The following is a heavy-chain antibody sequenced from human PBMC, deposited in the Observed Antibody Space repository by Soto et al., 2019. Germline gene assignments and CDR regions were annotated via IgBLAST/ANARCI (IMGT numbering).Heavy chain of an antibody. V-gene: IGHV3-23*01. CDR2: VSGGSGTT. CDR1: GFRYSTYG. CDR3: TRWNGYADY. J-gene: IGHJ4*02. Sequence: EVQLLESGGGLFQPGGSLRLSCAVSGFRYSTYGVTWVRQAPGKGLEWVSGVSGGSGTTHYKDSVRGRFTVTGDNSKNTVYLEMNSLRLEDTAVYYCTRWNGYADYWGQGTLVTVSS. D-gene: IGHD1-1*01.